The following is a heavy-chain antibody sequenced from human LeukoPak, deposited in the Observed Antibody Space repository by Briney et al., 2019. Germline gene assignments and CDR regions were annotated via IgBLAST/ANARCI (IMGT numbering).Heavy chain of an antibody. V-gene: IGHV4-61*08. CDR2: IHYTGKN. Sequence: SETLSLTCSVSGVSISRSDHYWSWIRQPPGKGLEWIGYIHYTGKNFYNPSLKSRITMSVDTSKRQFSLKLSSVTAADTAVYYCAKWHEGQLAFDSWGQGSLVTVSS. CDR3: AKWHEGQLAFDS. CDR1: GVSISRSDHY. J-gene: IGHJ4*02. D-gene: IGHD1-1*01.